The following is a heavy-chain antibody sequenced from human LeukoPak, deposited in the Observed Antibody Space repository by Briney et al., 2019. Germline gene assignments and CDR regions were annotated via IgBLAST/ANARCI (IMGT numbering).Heavy chain of an antibody. D-gene: IGHD6-19*01. V-gene: IGHV3-48*03. CDR2: ISSSGSTI. Sequence: PGGSLRLSCAASGFTFSSYEMNWVRQAPGKGLEWVSYISSSGSTIYYADSVKGRFTISRDNAKNSLSLQMNSLRVEDTAVYYCARVPIPYSSGWYLNDWGQGTLIIVSS. CDR3: ARVPIPYSSGWYLND. J-gene: IGHJ4*02. CDR1: GFTFSSYE.